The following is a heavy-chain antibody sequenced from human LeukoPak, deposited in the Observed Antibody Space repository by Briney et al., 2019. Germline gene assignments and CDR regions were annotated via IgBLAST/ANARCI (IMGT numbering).Heavy chain of an antibody. CDR3: ARQSEPKGNY. V-gene: IGHV1-2*02. J-gene: IGHJ4*02. Sequence: ASVKDSCKASGYSPTGHFIHWVRQPPGQGLEWMGWMNPDSGDTRLAQNFQGRVTITRDTSISTASMELSSLRSDDTAVYYCARQSEPKGNYWGQGTLVTVSS. CDR2: MNPDSGDT. CDR1: GYSPTGHF.